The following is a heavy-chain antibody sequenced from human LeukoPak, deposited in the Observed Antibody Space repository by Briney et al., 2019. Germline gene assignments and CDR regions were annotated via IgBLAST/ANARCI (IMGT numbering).Heavy chain of an antibody. CDR1: GGTFSSYA. D-gene: IGHD3-10*01. J-gene: IGHJ4*02. CDR3: ARGPRSMVRGVIMDY. CDR2: IIPIFGTA. Sequence: GASVKVSCKASGGTFSSYAISWVRQAPGQGLEWMGGIIPIFGTANYAQKFQGRVTITADESTSTAYMELSSLRPEDTAVYYCARGPRSMVRGVIMDYWGQGTLVTVSS. V-gene: IGHV1-69*13.